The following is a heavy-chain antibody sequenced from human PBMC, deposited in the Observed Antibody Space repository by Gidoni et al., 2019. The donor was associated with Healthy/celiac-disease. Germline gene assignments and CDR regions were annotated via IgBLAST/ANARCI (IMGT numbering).Heavy chain of an antibody. CDR3: ARGRILGGHDAFDI. D-gene: IGHD3-16*01. CDR2: ISSIGSTI. CDR1: GLNCSSYE. J-gene: IGHJ3*02. Sequence: EVQRVESGGGLVQTGGSRRSSWAASGLNCSSYEMNWVRQAPGEGLEWVSYISSIGSTIYYADSVKGRFTISRDNAKNSLYLQMNSLRAEDTAVYYCARGRILGGHDAFDIWGQGTMVTVSS. V-gene: IGHV3-48*03.